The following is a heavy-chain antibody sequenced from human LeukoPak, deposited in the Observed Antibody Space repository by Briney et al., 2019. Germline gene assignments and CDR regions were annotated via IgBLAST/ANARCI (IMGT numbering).Heavy chain of an antibody. CDR3: ARDKVSVVAAIDS. J-gene: IGHJ4*02. V-gene: IGHV3-21*01. CDR2: ISSSSSYM. D-gene: IGHD2-15*01. CDR1: GFTFRTYW. Sequence: PGGSLRLSCAVSGFTFRTYWMHWVRQAPGKGLEWVSSISSSSSYMYYADSVKGRFTISRDNAKKSLYLQMSSLRAEDTAVYYCARDKVSVVAAIDSWGQGTLVTVSS.